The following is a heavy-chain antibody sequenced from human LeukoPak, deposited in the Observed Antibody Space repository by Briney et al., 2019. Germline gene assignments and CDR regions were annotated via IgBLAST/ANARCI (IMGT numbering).Heavy chain of an antibody. D-gene: IGHD6-19*01. Sequence: ESLSLTCTVSGGSINRYYWSWVRQSPGKGLEWIAWIYYTGTTNYNPSLKSRVTISVDTSKNQFSLRLTSVTAADTAVYFCAREWGTSSSDYWGQGILVTVSS. J-gene: IGHJ4*02. CDR2: IYYTGTT. V-gene: IGHV4-59*01. CDR3: AREWGTSSSDY. CDR1: GGSINRYY.